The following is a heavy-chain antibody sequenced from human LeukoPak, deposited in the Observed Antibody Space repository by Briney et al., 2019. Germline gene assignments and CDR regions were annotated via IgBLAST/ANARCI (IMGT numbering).Heavy chain of an antibody. CDR1: GFTFSSYA. J-gene: IGHJ5*02. CDR2: ISYDGSNK. Sequence: TGGSLRLSCAASGFTFSSYAMHWVRQAPGKGLEWVAVISYDGSNKYYADSVKGRFTISRDNSKNTLYLQMNSLRAEDTAVYYCATKRVRGVISWGQGTLVTVSS. CDR3: ATKRVRGVIS. D-gene: IGHD3-10*01. V-gene: IGHV3-30-3*01.